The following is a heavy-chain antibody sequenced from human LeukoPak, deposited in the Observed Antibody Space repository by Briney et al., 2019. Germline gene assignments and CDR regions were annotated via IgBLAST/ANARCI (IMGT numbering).Heavy chain of an antibody. CDR3: ARDYITARHPLDY. J-gene: IGHJ4*02. Sequence: GGSLRLSCAASGFTFSSYSMNWVRQAPGKGLEWASSISSSSSYIYYADSVKGRFTISRDNAKNSLYLQMNSLRAEDTAVYYCARDYITARHPLDYWGQGILVTVSS. V-gene: IGHV3-21*01. D-gene: IGHD6-6*01. CDR1: GFTFSSYS. CDR2: ISSSSSYI.